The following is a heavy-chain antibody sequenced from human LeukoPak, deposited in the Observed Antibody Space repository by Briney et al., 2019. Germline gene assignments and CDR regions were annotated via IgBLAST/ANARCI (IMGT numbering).Heavy chain of an antibody. J-gene: IGHJ4*02. CDR1: GGSISSGDYY. V-gene: IGHV4-30-4*01. Sequence: SETLSLTCTVSGGSISSGDYYWSWIRQPPGKGLEWIGYIYYSGSTYYNPSLKSRVTISVDTSKNQFSLKLSSVTAADTAVYYCAREYMVRGVPYLDHWGQGTLVTVSS. D-gene: IGHD3-10*01. CDR3: AREYMVRGVPYLDH. CDR2: IYYSGST.